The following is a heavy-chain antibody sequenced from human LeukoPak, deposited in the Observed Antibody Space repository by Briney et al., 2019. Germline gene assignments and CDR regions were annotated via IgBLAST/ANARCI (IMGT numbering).Heavy chain of an antibody. CDR2: IRGDGGST. Sequence: PGGSLRLSCAASGFTFDDYAMHWVRQVPGKGPEWVSLIRGDGGSTYYADSVKGRFTISRDNSKNSLYLQMNSPRTEDSALYYCAKDRSSSRAQVFDNWGQGTLVTVSS. J-gene: IGHJ4*02. V-gene: IGHV3-43*02. CDR1: GFTFDDYA. CDR3: AKDRSSSRAQVFDN. D-gene: IGHD6-13*01.